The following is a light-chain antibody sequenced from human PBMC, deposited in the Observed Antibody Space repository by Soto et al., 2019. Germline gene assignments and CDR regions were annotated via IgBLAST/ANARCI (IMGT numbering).Light chain of an antibody. CDR2: TAS. CDR1: QSVSRNY. J-gene: IGKJ5*01. V-gene: IGKV3-20*01. Sequence: EIVLTQSPGTLSLSPGEGATLSCRASQSVSRNYLAWYQQKPGQAPRLLIYTASRRATGIPDRFSGSGSGTDFTLTISRLEPEDYAVYYCQQYSRAPITFGQGTRLEI. CDR3: QQYSRAPIT.